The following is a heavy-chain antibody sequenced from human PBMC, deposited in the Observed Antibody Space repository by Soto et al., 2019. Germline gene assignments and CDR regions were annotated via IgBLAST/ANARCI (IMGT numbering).Heavy chain of an antibody. CDR1: GYTFTNYY. J-gene: IGHJ6*02. CDR3: ARDLAGLTTVLYFYGMDV. D-gene: IGHD4-4*01. CDR2: INSGGGST. V-gene: IGHV1-46*01. Sequence: ASVKVSCKASGYTFTNYYIYWVRQAPGQGLEWMGIINSGGGSTSYAQKFQGRVTMTRDTSTSTVYMELSSLRSEDTAVYYCARDLAGLTTVLYFYGMDVWGQGTTVTSP.